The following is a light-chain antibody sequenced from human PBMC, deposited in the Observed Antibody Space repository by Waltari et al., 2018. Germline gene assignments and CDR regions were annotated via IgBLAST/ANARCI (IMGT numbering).Light chain of an antibody. V-gene: IGLV3-25*03. CDR1: ALPKQY. CDR2: KDS. CDR3: QSADSSGSYVG. Sequence: SYELTQPPSVSVSPGQPARITCSGDALPKQYAYWYQQKPGQAPVLVIYKDSERPSGIPERFSGSSSGTTVTLTISGVQAEDESDYYCQSADSSGSYVGFGGGTKLTVL. J-gene: IGLJ2*01.